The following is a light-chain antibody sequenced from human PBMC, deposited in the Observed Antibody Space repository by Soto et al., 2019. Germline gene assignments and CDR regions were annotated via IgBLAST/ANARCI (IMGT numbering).Light chain of an antibody. Sequence: EIAMTQSPATLSVSPWERATLSCRASQSVSSNLAWYQQKPGQAPRLLIYGASTRATGIPARFSGSGSGTEFTLTISSLQSEDFAVYYCQQYNNWPKTFGQGTKVDI. V-gene: IGKV3-15*01. CDR3: QQYNNWPKT. CDR1: QSVSSN. CDR2: GAS. J-gene: IGKJ1*01.